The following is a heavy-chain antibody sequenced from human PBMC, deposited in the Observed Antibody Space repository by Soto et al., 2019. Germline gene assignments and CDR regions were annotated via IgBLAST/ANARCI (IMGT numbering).Heavy chain of an antibody. D-gene: IGHD2-8*01. V-gene: IGHV3-23*01. J-gene: IGHJ4*02. CDR2: ISGSGGST. CDR3: AKGNDIVLMVWGPSFYYFDY. Sequence: PGGSLRLSCAASGFTFSSYAMSWVRQAPGKGLEWVSAISGSGGSTYYADSVKGRFTISRDNSKNTLYLQMNSLRAEDTAVYYCAKGNDIVLMVWGPSFYYFDYWGQGTLVTVSS. CDR1: GFTFSSYA.